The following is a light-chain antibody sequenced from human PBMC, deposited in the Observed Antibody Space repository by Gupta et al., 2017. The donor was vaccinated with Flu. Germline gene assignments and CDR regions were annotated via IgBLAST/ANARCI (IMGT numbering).Light chain of an antibody. CDR2: AGS. Sequence: PVSPGEPACNSFRSSQRLLHSNGYNYLDCHLQKPAQSQRLMIYAGSMGAFGVSDRFRGSGEAKDFTLKSSRAEDEDGAVYYPKQDLLPYTFGHGTKVDIK. CDR1: QRLLHSNGYNY. CDR3: KQDLLPYT. V-gene: IGKV2-28*01. J-gene: IGKJ3*01.